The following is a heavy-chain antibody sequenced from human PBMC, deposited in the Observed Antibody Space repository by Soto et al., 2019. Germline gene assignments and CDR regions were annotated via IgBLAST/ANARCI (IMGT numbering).Heavy chain of an antibody. D-gene: IGHD6-19*01. V-gene: IGHV3-23*01. CDR3: AMKEAGNRPFDY. CDR1: GFSFSSYA. J-gene: IGHJ4*02. CDR2: ISASGGST. Sequence: GESLKISCAASGFSFSSYAMSWVRQAPGKGLEWVSAISASGGSTYYADSVKGRLTISRDNSKNTLSLQLNSLRAEDTAIYYCAMKEAGNRPFDYWGQGTLVTVSS.